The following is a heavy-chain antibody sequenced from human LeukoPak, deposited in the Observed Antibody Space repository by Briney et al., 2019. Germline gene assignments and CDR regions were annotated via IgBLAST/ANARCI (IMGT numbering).Heavy chain of an antibody. CDR3: VRAGVDGDYAIDS. Sequence: PSETLSLTCTVSGGSISYYYLSWMRQPPGKGLEWVGFIYYTGSTNYNPSLKSRVTMSLVTSQNQFSLKLKSVTAADTAVYYCVRAGVDGDYAIDSWGQGTLVTVSS. D-gene: IGHD4-17*01. J-gene: IGHJ4*02. CDR2: IYYTGST. CDR1: GGSISYYY. V-gene: IGHV4-59*01.